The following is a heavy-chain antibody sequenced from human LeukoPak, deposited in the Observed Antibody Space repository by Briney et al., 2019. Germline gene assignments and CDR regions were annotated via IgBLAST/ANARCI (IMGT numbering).Heavy chain of an antibody. V-gene: IGHV3-23*01. CDR3: APDLRGSASSLDD. Sequence: GGSLRLSCAASGFTFSSHAMSWVRQAPGKGLEWLSAIIGSGANTYYADSVKGRFTISRDNSKNTLSLQMNSLRAEDTAVYYCAPDLRGSASSLDDWGQGTLVTVSS. CDR1: GFTFSSHA. CDR2: IIGSGANT. J-gene: IGHJ4*02. D-gene: IGHD6-25*01.